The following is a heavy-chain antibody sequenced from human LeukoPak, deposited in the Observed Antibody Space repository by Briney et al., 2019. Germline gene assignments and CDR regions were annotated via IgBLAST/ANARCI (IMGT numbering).Heavy chain of an antibody. V-gene: IGHV4-59*01. CDR1: GASISSYY. D-gene: IGHD4-17*01. CDR2: IDYSGST. Sequence: TSETLSLTCTVSGASISSYYWSWIRQPPGKGLEWTGYIDYSGSTNYTPSLKSRVTISVDMSKNQFSLKLSSVTAADTALYYCAREAWVSGDSKYRYYGIDVWGQGTTVTVSS. CDR3: AREAWVSGDSKYRYYGIDV. J-gene: IGHJ6*02.